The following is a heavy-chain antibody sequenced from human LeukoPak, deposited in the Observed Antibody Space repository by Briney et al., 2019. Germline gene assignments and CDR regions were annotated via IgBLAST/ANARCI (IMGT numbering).Heavy chain of an antibody. CDR3: ARAQLNLLVDFGMDV. CDR2: IYYSGST. D-gene: IGHD1-1*01. J-gene: IGHJ6*02. CDR1: GGSISSYY. Sequence: SETLSLTCTVSGGSISSYYWSWIRQPPGKGLEWIGYIYYSGSTNYNPSLKSRITISVDTSKNQFSLRLSSVTAADTAVYYCARAQLNLLVDFGMDVWGQGTTVTVSS. V-gene: IGHV4-59*01.